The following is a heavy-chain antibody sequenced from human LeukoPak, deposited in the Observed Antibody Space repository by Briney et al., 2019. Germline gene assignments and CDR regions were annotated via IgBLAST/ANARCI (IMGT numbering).Heavy chain of an antibody. CDR2: IYNDGSA. Sequence: GGSLRLSCAPSGFSVSDKYMSWLRQAPGKRPEWGSLIYNDGSAAYADSVKGRFTISRDNAKNSLYLQMNSLRAEDTAVYFCARDAEYDILTGYFQDWGQGTLVTVSS. J-gene: IGHJ1*01. V-gene: IGHV3-66*01. D-gene: IGHD3-9*01. CDR3: ARDAEYDILTGYFQD. CDR1: GFSVSDKY.